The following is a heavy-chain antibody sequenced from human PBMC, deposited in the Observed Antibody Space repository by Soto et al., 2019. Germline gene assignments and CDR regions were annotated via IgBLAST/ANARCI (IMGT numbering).Heavy chain of an antibody. CDR2: ISYDGSNK. CDR3: AKESQTFGTTVTIGEDGFFDY. J-gene: IGHJ4*02. D-gene: IGHD4-17*01. V-gene: IGHV3-30*18. Sequence: GGSLRLSCAASGFTFSSYGMHWVRQAPGKGLEWVAVISYDGSNKYYADSVKGRFTISRDNSKNTLYLQMNSLRAEDTAVYYCAKESQTFGTTVTIGEDGFFDYWGQGTLVTVSS. CDR1: GFTFSSYG.